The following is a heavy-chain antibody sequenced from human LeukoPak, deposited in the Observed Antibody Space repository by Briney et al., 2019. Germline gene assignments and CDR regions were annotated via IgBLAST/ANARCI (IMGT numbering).Heavy chain of an antibody. CDR2: ISASGNTI. CDR3: ARAKSNYYYYMDV. J-gene: IGHJ6*03. Sequence: PGGSLRLSCAASGFTFSIYSMNWVRQAPGKGLEWVSYISASGNTIGYADSVKGRFTISRDTAKNSLYLQTNSLRAEDTAVYYCARAKSNYYYYMDVWGKGTTVTVSS. V-gene: IGHV3-48*01. CDR1: GFTFSIYS.